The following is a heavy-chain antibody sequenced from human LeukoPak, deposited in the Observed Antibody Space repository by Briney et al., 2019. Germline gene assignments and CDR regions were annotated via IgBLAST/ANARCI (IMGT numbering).Heavy chain of an antibody. CDR3: AREMGYCSSTSCYTQPDYYYYYMDV. V-gene: IGHV1-69*05. CDR1: GGTFSSYA. Sequence: SVKVSCKASGGTFSSYAISWVRQAPGQGLEWMGGIIPIFGTANYAQKFQGRVTITTDESTSTAYMELSSLRSEDTAVYYCAREMGYCSSTSCYTQPDYYYYYMDVWGKGTTVTVSS. J-gene: IGHJ6*03. CDR2: IIPIFGTA. D-gene: IGHD2-2*02.